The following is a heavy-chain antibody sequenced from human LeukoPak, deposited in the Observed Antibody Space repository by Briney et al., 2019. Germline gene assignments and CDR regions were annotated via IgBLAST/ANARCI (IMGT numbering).Heavy chain of an antibody. CDR3: ARVSRYQLLSENDY. CDR2: ISSSSSYI. J-gene: IGHJ4*02. V-gene: IGHV3-21*01. CDR1: GFTFSSYS. D-gene: IGHD2-2*01. Sequence: GGSLRLSCAASGFTFSSYSMNWVRQAPGKGLEWVSSISSSSSYIYYADPVKGRFTISRDNAKNSLYLQMNSLRAEDTAVYYCARVSRYQLLSENDYWGQGTLVTVSS.